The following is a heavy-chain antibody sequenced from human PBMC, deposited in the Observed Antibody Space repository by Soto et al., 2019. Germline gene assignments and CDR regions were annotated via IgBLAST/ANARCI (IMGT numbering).Heavy chain of an antibody. J-gene: IGHJ6*02. Sequence: QITLKESGPTLVKPTQTLTLTCTFSGFSLNTGGLGVGWIRQPPGKALEWLALIYWDGDKRYSPSLQSRLSITKDTSNYRVVLTMTHIDPVDTATYYCVHSRCGGDCLRSYSSHYYDGMDVWGQGNTVTVSS. CDR1: GFSLNTGGLG. CDR3: VHSRCGGDCLRSYSSHYYDGMDV. D-gene: IGHD2-21*02. CDR2: IYWDGDK. V-gene: IGHV2-5*02.